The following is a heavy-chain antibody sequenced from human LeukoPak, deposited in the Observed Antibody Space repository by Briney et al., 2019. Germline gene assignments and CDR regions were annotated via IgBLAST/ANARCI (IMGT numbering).Heavy chain of an antibody. CDR3: ARVVVVAATSPYYFDY. V-gene: IGHV4-39*01. D-gene: IGHD2-15*01. J-gene: IGHJ4*02. CDR1: GGSISSSIYY. Sequence: SDTLSLTCTVSGGSISSSIYYWGWLRPPPGTGLKWVGSIYYSGSTYYNPSLKSRVTISVDTSKSQFSLKLTSVTAADPAVYYCARVVVVAATSPYYFDYWGQGTLVTDSS. CDR2: IYYSGST.